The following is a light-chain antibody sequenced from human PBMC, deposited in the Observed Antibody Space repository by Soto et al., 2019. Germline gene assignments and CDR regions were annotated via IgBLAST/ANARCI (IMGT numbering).Light chain of an antibody. CDR3: QSYDSSLSPL. CDR2: GNS. J-gene: IGLJ2*01. CDR1: SSNIGAGYD. V-gene: IGLV1-40*01. Sequence: QSALTQPPSVSGAPGQRVTISCTGSSSNIGAGYDVHWYQQLPGTAPKLLIYGNSNRPSGVPDRFSGSKSGTSASLAITGLQAEDEADYYCQSYDSSLSPLFGGGTKVTVL.